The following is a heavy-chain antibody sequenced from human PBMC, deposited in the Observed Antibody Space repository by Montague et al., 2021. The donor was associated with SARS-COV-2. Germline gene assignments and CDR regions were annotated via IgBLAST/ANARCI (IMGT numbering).Heavy chain of an antibody. CDR3: ARLWDTVYYYYGMDV. CDR2: NNYSGST. J-gene: IGHJ6*02. V-gene: IGHV4-39*01. CDR1: GGSISSSSYY. Sequence: SETLSLTCAVSGGSISSSSYYWGWIRQPPGKGLEWIGSNNYSGSTYYTPSLKRRVSISVDTSKNQFSLKLSSVTAADTAVYYCARLWDTVYYYYGMDVWGQGTRSPSP. D-gene: IGHD1-26*01.